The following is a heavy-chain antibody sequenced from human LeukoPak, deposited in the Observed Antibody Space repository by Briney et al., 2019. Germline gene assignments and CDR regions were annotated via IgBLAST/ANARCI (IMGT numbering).Heavy chain of an antibody. CDR1: GSSISSYY. J-gene: IGHJ3*02. V-gene: IGHV4-59*01. CDR2: IYYSGST. D-gene: IGHD6-19*01. Sequence: PSETLSLTCSVSGSSISSYYWCWILQSPGKGLEWIGYIYYSGSTNYNPSLKSRVTISVDTSKNQFSLKLSSVTAADTAVYYCARAVAGSLGDAFDIWGQGTMVTVSS. CDR3: ARAVAGSLGDAFDI.